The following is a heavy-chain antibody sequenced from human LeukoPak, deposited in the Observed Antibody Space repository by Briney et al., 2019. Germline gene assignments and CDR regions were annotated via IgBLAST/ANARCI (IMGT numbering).Heavy chain of an antibody. CDR3: ARDSAPIFIVVVPAAHFDY. CDR1: GYTFTGYY. Sequence: GASVKVSSKASGYTFTGYYMHWVRQAPGQGVVWMGWINPNSGGTNYAQKFRGRVTMTRDTSISTAYMELSRLRSDDTAVYYCARDSAPIFIVVVPAAHFDYWGQGTLVTVSS. D-gene: IGHD2-2*01. CDR2: INPNSGGT. V-gene: IGHV1-2*02. J-gene: IGHJ4*02.